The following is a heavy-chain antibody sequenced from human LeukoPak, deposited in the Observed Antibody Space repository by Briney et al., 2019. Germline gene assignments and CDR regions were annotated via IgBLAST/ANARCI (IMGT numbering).Heavy chain of an antibody. J-gene: IGHJ6*02. Sequence: GGSLRLSCAASGFSFSSYGMHWVRQAPGKGLEWVALISYEGSNKYYADSVKGRFTIYRDNSKNTLYLQMNSLRDEDTAVYYCAKVVHCSGGSCYSAGGRDYYYGMDVWGQGTTVTVSS. CDR3: AKVVHCSGGSCYSAGGRDYYYGMDV. D-gene: IGHD2-15*01. CDR2: ISYEGSNK. V-gene: IGHV3-30*18. CDR1: GFSFSSYG.